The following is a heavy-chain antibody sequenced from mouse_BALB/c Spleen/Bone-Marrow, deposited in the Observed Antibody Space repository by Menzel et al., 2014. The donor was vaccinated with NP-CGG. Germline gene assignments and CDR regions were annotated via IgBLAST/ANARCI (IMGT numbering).Heavy chain of an antibody. V-gene: IGHV14-3*02. CDR3: ARLDLFAY. CDR1: GFNIKDTY. Sequence: VQLQQSGAELVKPGASVKLSCTASGFNIKDTYMHWVKQRPEQGLEWIGRIDPANGNTKYDPKFQGKATITADTSSNTAYLQLSSLTSEDTAVYNSARLDLFAYWGQGTLVTVSA. CDR2: IDPANGNT. J-gene: IGHJ3*01.